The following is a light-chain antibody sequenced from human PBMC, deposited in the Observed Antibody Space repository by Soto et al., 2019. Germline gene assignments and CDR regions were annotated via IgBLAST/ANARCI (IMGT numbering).Light chain of an antibody. CDR3: VSFTTSRSYV. V-gene: IGLV2-14*03. CDR2: DVA. CDR1: SSDIGGNDY. J-gene: IGLJ1*01. Sequence: QSVLTQPASVSDSPGQSITISCTGTSSDIGGNDYVSWYRQYPGEAPKLIIYDVANRPSGVSNRFSGSKSGNTASLIISGLQAEDEADYYCVSFTTSRSYVFGTGTKVIV.